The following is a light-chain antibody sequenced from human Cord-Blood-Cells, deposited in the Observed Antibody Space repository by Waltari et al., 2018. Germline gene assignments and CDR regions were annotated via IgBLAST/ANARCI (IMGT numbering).Light chain of an antibody. Sequence: QSVLTQPPSVSGAPGQRVTISCTGSSSNIGAGYDVHWYQQLPGTAPKLLIYGNSNRPSGVPDRFSGSKSFTSASLAITGLQAEDEADYYCQSYDSSLSGVFGTGTKVTVL. V-gene: IGLV1-40*01. CDR2: GNS. CDR3: QSYDSSLSGV. J-gene: IGLJ1*01. CDR1: SSNIGAGYD.